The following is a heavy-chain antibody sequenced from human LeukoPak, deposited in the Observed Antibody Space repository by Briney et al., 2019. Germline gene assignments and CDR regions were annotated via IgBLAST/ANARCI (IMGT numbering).Heavy chain of an antibody. CDR3: ARDSVRGLTSFDY. J-gene: IGHJ4*02. V-gene: IGHV3-11*01. CDR1: GFTFSDYY. CDR2: ISSSGSTI. D-gene: IGHD3-10*02. Sequence: PGGSLRLSCAASGFTFSDYYMSWIRQAPGKRLEWVSYISSSGSTIYYADSVKGRFTISRDNAKNSLYLQMNSLRAEDTAVYYCARDSVRGLTSFDYWGQGTLVTVSS.